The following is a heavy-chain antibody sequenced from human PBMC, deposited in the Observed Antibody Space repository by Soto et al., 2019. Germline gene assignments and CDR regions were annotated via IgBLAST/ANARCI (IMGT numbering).Heavy chain of an antibody. J-gene: IGHJ5*02. CDR3: ARGQHDILTGYWGTRGFDP. CDR2: IYLSGST. D-gene: IGHD3-9*01. CDR1: GGSISSGGYS. Sequence: QLQLQESGSGLVKPSQTLSLTCAVSGGSISSGGYSWSWIRQPPGKGLEWIGYIYLSGSTYYNPSLKRRVTISVDRSKNQFSLKLSSVTAADTAVYYCARGQHDILTGYWGTRGFDPWGQGTLVTVSS. V-gene: IGHV4-30-2*01.